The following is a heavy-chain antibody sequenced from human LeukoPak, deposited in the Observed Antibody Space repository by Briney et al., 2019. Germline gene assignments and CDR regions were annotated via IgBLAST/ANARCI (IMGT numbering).Heavy chain of an antibody. Sequence: GGSLRLSCAASGFSVSSNYMNWVRQAPGKGLEWVSVIYSGGSTDYADSVKGRFTISRDNSKNTLYLQMNSLRAEYTAVYYCARGQGSRYCTTGVCYWFDPWGQGTLVTVSS. D-gene: IGHD2-8*01. CDR3: ARGQGSRYCTTGVCYWFDP. J-gene: IGHJ5*02. V-gene: IGHV3-53*01. CDR1: GFSVSSNY. CDR2: IYSGGST.